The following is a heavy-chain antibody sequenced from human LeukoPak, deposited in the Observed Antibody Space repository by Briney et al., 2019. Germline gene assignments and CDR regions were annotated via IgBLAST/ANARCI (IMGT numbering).Heavy chain of an antibody. CDR2: INPNNGGT. V-gene: IGHV1-2*02. J-gene: IGHJ5*02. Sequence: GASVKVSRKASGYSFTGYYIHWVRQAPGQGLEWMGWINPNNGGTNFAQKFQGRVTMTRDTSISTAYMELSRLRSDDTAIYYCAKDQNTGYANNWFDPWGQGTLVTVSS. CDR3: AKDQNTGYANNWFDP. D-gene: IGHD5-12*01. CDR1: GYSFTGYY.